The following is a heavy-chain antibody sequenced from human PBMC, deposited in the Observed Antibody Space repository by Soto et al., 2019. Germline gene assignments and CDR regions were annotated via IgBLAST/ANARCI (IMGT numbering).Heavy chain of an antibody. CDR1: GFYLSSSVYY. Sequence: SETLSLTCTFSGFYLSSSVYYWGWISQPPGKGLEWIGSIYYSGSTYYNPSLKSRVTISVDTSKNQFSLKLSSVTAADTAVYYCARRYCSGGSCYSEDWFDPWGQGTLVTVSS. CDR3: ARRYCSGGSCYSEDWFDP. D-gene: IGHD2-15*01. J-gene: IGHJ5*02. V-gene: IGHV4-39*01. CDR2: IYYSGST.